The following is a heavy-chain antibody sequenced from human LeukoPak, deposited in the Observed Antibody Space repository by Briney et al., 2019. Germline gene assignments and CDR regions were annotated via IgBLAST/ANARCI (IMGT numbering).Heavy chain of an antibody. D-gene: IGHD4/OR15-4a*01. V-gene: IGHV1-18*01. CDR1: GYTFTSYG. CDR3: ARVKRVHGWFGP. CDR2: ISVYNGNT. J-gene: IGHJ5*02. Sequence: SVKLSCNASGYTFTSYGISWVRHAPGQGLGWMGLISVYNGNTNYAQKLQDRVTMTTNTSTSTAYMELRSLRSDGTAGYFCARVKRVHGWFGPWGQGTLVTVSS.